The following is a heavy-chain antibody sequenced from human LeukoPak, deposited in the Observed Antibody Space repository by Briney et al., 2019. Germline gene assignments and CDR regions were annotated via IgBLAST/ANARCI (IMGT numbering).Heavy chain of an antibody. CDR3: AKDTDGDYSLPY. CDR2: ITSSSTYT. CDR1: GFSFSSYN. Sequence: GGSLRLSCAASGFSFSSYNMNWVRQAPGKGLEWVSSITSSSTYTFYADSVKGRFTISRDNAKNSLYLQMNSLRAEDTALYYCAKDTDGDYSLPYWGQGTLVTVSS. V-gene: IGHV3-21*04. J-gene: IGHJ4*02. D-gene: IGHD4-17*01.